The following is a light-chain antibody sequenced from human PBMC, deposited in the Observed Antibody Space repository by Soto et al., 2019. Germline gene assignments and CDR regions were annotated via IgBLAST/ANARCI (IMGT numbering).Light chain of an antibody. V-gene: IGKV3-15*01. CDR1: QSVRTN. Sequence: EIVMTQSPATLSVSPGERATLSCRASQSVRTNLAWYQQKPGQAPRLLIYDASTRPAGIPARFSGGGSGTEFTLTISSLQSEDFAVYYCQQFNNWPQTFGQGTKVDTK. CDR2: DAS. J-gene: IGKJ1*01. CDR3: QQFNNWPQT.